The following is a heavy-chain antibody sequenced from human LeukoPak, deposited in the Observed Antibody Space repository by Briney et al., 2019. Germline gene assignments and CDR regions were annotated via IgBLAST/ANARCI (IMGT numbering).Heavy chain of an antibody. V-gene: IGHV3-9*01. J-gene: IGHJ4*02. D-gene: IGHD1-26*01. Sequence: GGSLRLSCVASGFIFDDYAMHWVRQAPGKGLEWVSGIGWNSASIDYADSVKGRFTISRDNAKNSLYLQMNSLRDEDTALYYCAKDLRYSGSYLFDCWGQGTLVTVSS. CDR2: IGWNSASI. CDR3: AKDLRYSGSYLFDC. CDR1: GFIFDDYA.